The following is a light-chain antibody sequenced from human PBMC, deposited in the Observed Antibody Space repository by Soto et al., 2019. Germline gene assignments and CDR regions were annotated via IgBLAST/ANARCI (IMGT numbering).Light chain of an antibody. V-gene: IGLV1-47*01. CDR2: KNN. J-gene: IGLJ3*02. CDR3: AAWDGSLSGWV. Sequence: QLVLTQPPSASGTPGQRVTISCSGSSSNIGSNYVYWYQQLPGTAPKLLIYKNNQRPSGVPDRFSGSKSGTSASLAISGLRSEDEADYYCAAWDGSLSGWVFGGGTKVTVL. CDR1: SSNIGSNY.